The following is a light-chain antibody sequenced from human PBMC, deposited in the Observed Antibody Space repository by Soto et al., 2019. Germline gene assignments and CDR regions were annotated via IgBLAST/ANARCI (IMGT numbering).Light chain of an antibody. CDR2: EVD. Sequence: QSALTQPPSASGSPGQSVTISCTGTSSDVGGYEYVSWYQQHPGKAPKLLIYEVDKRPSGVPDRFPGSQSGNTVSLTVSGPQTEHLAVYYSSSYPRSKSAVFRGTTQQT. J-gene: IGLJ7*01. CDR1: SSDVGGYEY. CDR3: SSYPRSKSAV. V-gene: IGLV2-8*01.